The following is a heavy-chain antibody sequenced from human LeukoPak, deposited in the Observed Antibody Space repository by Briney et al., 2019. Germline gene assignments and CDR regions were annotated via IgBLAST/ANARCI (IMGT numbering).Heavy chain of an antibody. V-gene: IGHV3-11*04. CDR1: GFTFSDYY. CDR3: ARGPGSSGGAYVGDY. CDR2: ISSSGSTI. Sequence: TGGSLRLSCAASGFTFSDYYMSWIRQAPGKGLEWVSYISSSGSTIYYADSVKGRFSISRDNAKSTLYLQMNSLRAEDTAVYYCARGPGSSGGAYVGDYWGHGTLVTVSS. J-gene: IGHJ4*01. D-gene: IGHD3-22*01.